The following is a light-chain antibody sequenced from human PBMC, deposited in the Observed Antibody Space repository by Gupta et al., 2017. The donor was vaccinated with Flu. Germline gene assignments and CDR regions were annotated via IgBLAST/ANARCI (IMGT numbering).Light chain of an antibody. CDR2: AAS. J-gene: IGKJ5*01. Sequence: EIVMTQSPATLSVSPGERATLPCRASESVKSNLARYQQKPGQAPRLLIHAASTRATGIPARFSGSGSGTEFTLTIDSLQSEDFGLYYCQQYNLWPPITFGQGTRLEIK. CDR3: QQYNLWPPIT. CDR1: ESVKSN. V-gene: IGKV3-15*01.